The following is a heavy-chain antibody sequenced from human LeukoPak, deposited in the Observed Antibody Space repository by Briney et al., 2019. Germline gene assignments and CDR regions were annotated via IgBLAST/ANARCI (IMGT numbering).Heavy chain of an antibody. V-gene: IGHV1-69*04. J-gene: IGHJ4*02. CDR1: GGTFSSYA. D-gene: IGHD6-19*01. CDR3: ARDEQIAVAGPSPFDY. Sequence: SVKVSCKASGGTFSSYAISWVRQAPGQGLEWMGRIIPILGISNYAQKSPGRVTITADKSTSTAYMELSSLRSEDTAMYYCARDEQIAVAGPSPFDYWGQGTLVTVSS. CDR2: IIPILGIS.